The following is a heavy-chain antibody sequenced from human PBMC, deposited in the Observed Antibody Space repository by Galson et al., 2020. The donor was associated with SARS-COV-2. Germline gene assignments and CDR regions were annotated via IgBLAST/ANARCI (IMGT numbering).Heavy chain of an antibody. V-gene: IGHV3-21*01. Sequence: NSGGSLRLSCAASGFTFSSYSMNWVRQAPGKGLEWVSSISSSSSYIYYADSVKGRFTISRDNAKNSLYLQMNSLRAEDTAVYYCARDEAAAFDYWGQGTLVTVSS. CDR2: ISSSSSYI. CDR1: GFTFSSYS. CDR3: ARDEAAAFDY. J-gene: IGHJ4*02. D-gene: IGHD6-13*01.